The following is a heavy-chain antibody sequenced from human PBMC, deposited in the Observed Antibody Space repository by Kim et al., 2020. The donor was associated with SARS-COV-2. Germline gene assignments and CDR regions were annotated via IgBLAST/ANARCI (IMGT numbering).Heavy chain of an antibody. V-gene: IGHV3-33*01. Sequence: YYAGSVRGRFTSSSDKSQKALYLQMNSLRAEDTAVSYCARDRWNGGSLDSWGQGTLVAVSS. D-gene: IGHD1-1*01. J-gene: IGHJ4*02. CDR3: ARDRWNGGSLDS.